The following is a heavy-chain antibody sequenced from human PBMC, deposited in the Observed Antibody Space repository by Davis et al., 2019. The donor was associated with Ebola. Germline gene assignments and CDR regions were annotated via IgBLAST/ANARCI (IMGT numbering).Heavy chain of an antibody. V-gene: IGHV1-46*01. CDR2: INPSGGST. CDR1: GGTFSSYA. D-gene: IGHD5-24*01. CDR3: ARVGDGYNSNY. J-gene: IGHJ4*02. Sequence: AASVKVSCKASGGTFSSYAISWVRQAPGQGLEWMGIINPSGGSTSYAQKFQGRVTMTRNTSISTAYMELSSLRSEDTAVYYCARVGDGYNSNYWGQGTLVTVSS.